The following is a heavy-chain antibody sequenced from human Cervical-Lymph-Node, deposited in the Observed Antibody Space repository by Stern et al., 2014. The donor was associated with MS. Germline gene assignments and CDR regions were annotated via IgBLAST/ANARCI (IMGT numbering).Heavy chain of an antibody. CDR3: VKVAYGDYYFDK. J-gene: IGHJ4*02. CDR2: INWNSGYI. D-gene: IGHD4/OR15-4a*01. V-gene: IGHV3-9*01. CDR1: GFTFDDYA. Sequence: MQLVQSGGGLVQPGRSLRLTCAASGFTFDDYAMHWVRQVPGKGLEWVSGINWNSGYINYADSVRGRFTISRDNAKNSLYLQMYSLRVEDTALYYCVKVAYGDYYFDKWGQGTLVTVSS.